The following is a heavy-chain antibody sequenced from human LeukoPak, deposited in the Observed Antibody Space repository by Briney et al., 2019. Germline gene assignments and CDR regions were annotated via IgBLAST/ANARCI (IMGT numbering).Heavy chain of an antibody. CDR3: ARVADYGDYVDY. V-gene: IGHV3-74*01. J-gene: IGHJ4*02. CDR1: GFTFSSYW. D-gene: IGHD4-17*01. Sequence: GRSLRLSCAASGFTFSSYWMHWVRGAPGKGRVWVSGMRSDGSSTTYADSVKGRFTTSRDTAKNTLYLQMNSLRAEDTAVYYCARVADYGDYVDYWGQGTLVTVSS. CDR2: MRSDGSST.